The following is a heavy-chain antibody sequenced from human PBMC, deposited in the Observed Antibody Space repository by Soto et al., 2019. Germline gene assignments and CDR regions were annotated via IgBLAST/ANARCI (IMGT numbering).Heavy chain of an antibody. CDR3: AREPAYYYDSSGYSVPFGY. CDR1: GFTFSNYA. CDR2: ISYDGSNK. Sequence: QVQLVESGGGVVQPGRSLRLSCAASGFTFSNYAMHWVRQAPGKGLEWVAVISYDGSNKYYADSVKGRFTISRDNSKNTLCLQMNSLRAEDTAVYYCAREPAYYYDSSGYSVPFGYWGQGTLVTVSS. V-gene: IGHV3-30-3*01. J-gene: IGHJ4*02. D-gene: IGHD3-22*01.